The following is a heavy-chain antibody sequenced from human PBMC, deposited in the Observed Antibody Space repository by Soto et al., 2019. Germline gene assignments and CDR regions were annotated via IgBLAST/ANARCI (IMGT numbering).Heavy chain of an antibody. D-gene: IGHD3-10*01. J-gene: IGHJ6*02. V-gene: IGHV4-59*01. CDR3: ARGRGVTGRYYHFGLDV. CDR1: GGSINSYD. CDR2: IYYSGST. Sequence: SGTLSLTCTASGGSINSYDWSWIRQPPGKGLEWIGYIYYSGSTNYSPSLKSRVTMSVDTSRNQFSLKLNSVTVADTAMYYCARGRGVTGRYYHFGLDVWGLGTTVTVSS.